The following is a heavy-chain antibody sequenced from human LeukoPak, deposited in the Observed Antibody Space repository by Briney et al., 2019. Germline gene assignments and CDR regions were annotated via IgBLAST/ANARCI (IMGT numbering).Heavy chain of an antibody. CDR1: GFTFSSYA. Sequence: GGSLRLSCAASGFTFSSYAMSCVRQAPGKGLEWVSAISGSGGSTYYADSVKGRFTISRDNSKNTLYLQMNSLRAEDTAVYYCAKLPGYSGSYFSGFDYWGQGTLVTVSS. CDR2: ISGSGGST. D-gene: IGHD1-26*01. CDR3: AKLPGYSGSYFSGFDY. V-gene: IGHV3-23*01. J-gene: IGHJ4*02.